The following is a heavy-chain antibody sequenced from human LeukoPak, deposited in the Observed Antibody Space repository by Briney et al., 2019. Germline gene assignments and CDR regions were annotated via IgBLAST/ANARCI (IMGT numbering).Heavy chain of an antibody. V-gene: IGHV3-23*01. Sequence: PGGSLRLSCAASGFTFSSYAMSWVRQAPGKGLEWVSAISGSGGSTYYADSVKGRFTISRDNSKNTLYLLMNSLRAEDTAVYYCAKASFGYSGYDPLDFDYWGQGTLVTVSS. CDR1: GFTFSSYA. J-gene: IGHJ4*02. CDR2: ISGSGGST. D-gene: IGHD5-12*01. CDR3: AKASFGYSGYDPLDFDY.